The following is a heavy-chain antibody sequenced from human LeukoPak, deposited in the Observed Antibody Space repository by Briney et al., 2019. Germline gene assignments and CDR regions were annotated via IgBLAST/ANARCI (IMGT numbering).Heavy chain of an antibody. Sequence: GESLLISCKGSGYSFTSYWISWVRQLPGKGLEWMGRIDPSDSYTNYSPSFQGHVTISADKSISTAYLQWSSLKASDTAMYYCARLTDQSDIILTGHFDYWGQGTLVTVSS. V-gene: IGHV5-10-1*01. CDR3: ARLTDQSDIILTGHFDY. D-gene: IGHD3-9*01. CDR2: IDPSDSYT. J-gene: IGHJ4*02. CDR1: GYSFTSYW.